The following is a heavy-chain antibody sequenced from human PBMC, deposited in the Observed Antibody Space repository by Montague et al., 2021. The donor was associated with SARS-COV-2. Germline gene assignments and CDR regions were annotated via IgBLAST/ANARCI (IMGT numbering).Heavy chain of an antibody. V-gene: IGHV6-1*01. CDR3: GRVFAPAGAFDF. CDR1: EDSVSTNNTT. J-gene: IGHJ4*02. Sequence: CAISEDSVSTNNTTWNWVRQSPSGDLEWLGRTYFRSKWYNDYAXXXKSRITINPDTSKNQFSLQLKSVTPKDTAIYFCGRVFAPAGAFDFWGQGTLVTVSS. CDR2: TYFRSKWYN. D-gene: IGHD6-13*01.